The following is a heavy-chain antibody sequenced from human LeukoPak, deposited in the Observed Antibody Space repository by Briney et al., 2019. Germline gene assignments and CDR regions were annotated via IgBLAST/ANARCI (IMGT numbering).Heavy chain of an antibody. Sequence: GSSLRLSCAASGFTFSSYAMSWVRQAPGKGLEWVSAISGGGGSTYYADSVKGRFTISRDNSKNMLYLQMNNLRAEDTAVYYCAKDAVGTVVPPDYWGQGTLVTVSS. CDR1: GFTFSSYA. CDR3: AKDAVGTVVPPDY. J-gene: IGHJ4*02. D-gene: IGHD2-2*01. CDR2: ISGGGGST. V-gene: IGHV3-23*01.